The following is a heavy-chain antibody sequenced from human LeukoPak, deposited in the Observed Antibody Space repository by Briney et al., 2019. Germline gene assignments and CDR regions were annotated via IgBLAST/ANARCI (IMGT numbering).Heavy chain of an antibody. CDR3: AKDKTEYSNSNYYYYYMDV. J-gene: IGHJ6*03. CDR1: GFTFSNYG. V-gene: IGHV3-30*02. D-gene: IGHD6-6*01. CDR2: IRFDGSDK. Sequence: GGSLRLSCAASGFTFSNYGMHWVRQAPGKGLEWMSFIRFDGSDKYYTESVKGRFTISRDNSKNTLYLQMNSLRPEDTAVYYCAKDKTEYSNSNYYYYYMDVWGKGTTVTVSS.